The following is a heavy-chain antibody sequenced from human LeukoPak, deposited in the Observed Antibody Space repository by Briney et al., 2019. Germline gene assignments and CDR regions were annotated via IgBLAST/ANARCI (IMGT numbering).Heavy chain of an antibody. V-gene: IGHV4-39*07. CDR3: ARIHFDSLGWFDP. Sequence: SETLSLTCTVSGGSMRSSSFYWGWIRQSPGKGLEWIANINYGGHTYYNPSVKSRVTLSVDVSKNRFSLNLTSVTAADTALYFCARIHFDSLGWFDPWGQGIQVIVSS. CDR2: INYGGHT. D-gene: IGHD3-9*01. CDR1: GGSMRSSSFY. J-gene: IGHJ5*02.